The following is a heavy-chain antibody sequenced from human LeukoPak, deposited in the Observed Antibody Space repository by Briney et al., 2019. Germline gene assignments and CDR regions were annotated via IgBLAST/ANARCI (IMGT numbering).Heavy chain of an antibody. D-gene: IGHD3-22*01. CDR3: ARIYYYDSSGNHPIDAFDI. CDR2: ISSSGSTI. Sequence: GGSLRLSCAASGFTFSSYEMNWVRQAPGKGLEWVSYISSSGSTIYYADSVKGRFTISRDNAKNSLYLQMNSLRAEDTALYYCARIYYYDSSGNHPIDAFDIWGQGTMVTVSS. CDR1: GFTFSSYE. V-gene: IGHV3-48*03. J-gene: IGHJ3*02.